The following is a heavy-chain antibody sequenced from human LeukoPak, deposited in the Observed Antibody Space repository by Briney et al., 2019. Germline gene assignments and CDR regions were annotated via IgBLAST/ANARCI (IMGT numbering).Heavy chain of an antibody. D-gene: IGHD6-13*01. CDR3: AREGVSWYSYGMDV. V-gene: IGHV1-8*01. CDR2: MNPNSGNT. Sequence: ASVKVSCKVSGYTLTELSMHWVRQATGQGLEWMGWMNPNSGNTGYAQKFQGRVTMTRNTSISTAYMELSSLRSEDTAVYYCAREGVSWYSYGMDVWGQGTTVTVSS. CDR1: GYTLTELS. J-gene: IGHJ6*02.